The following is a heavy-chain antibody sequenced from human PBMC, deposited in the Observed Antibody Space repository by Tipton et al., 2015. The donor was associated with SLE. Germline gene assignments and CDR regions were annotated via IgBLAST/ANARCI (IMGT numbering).Heavy chain of an antibody. Sequence: TLSLTCSVSGGSISSDHWIWIRQPPGKGLEWLGYISYGGGSNYNPSLKRRVTISVDTAKNQFSLKMPSVTAADTAVYYCARQSNWGPYYFDYWGQGTLVTVSS. CDR1: GGSISSDH. D-gene: IGHD7-27*01. V-gene: IGHV4-59*08. J-gene: IGHJ4*02. CDR2: ISYGGGS. CDR3: ARQSNWGPYYFDY.